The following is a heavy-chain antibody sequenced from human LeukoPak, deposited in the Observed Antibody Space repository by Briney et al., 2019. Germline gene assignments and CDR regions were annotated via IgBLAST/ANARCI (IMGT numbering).Heavy chain of an antibody. CDR2: ISGDGRGT. D-gene: IGHD1-26*01. CDR3: ARVRVGATTGAYYFDY. Sequence: GGSMRLSCAASGFIFTDYWMHWVRQGPGKELVWLARISGDGRGTTYADSVKGRFTISRDNAKNSLYLQMNSLRAEDTAVYYCARVRVGATTGAYYFDYWGQGTLVTVSS. J-gene: IGHJ4*02. CDR1: GFIFTDYW. V-gene: IGHV3-74*01.